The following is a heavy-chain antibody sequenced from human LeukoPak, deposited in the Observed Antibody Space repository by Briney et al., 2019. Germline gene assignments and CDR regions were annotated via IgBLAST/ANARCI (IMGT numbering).Heavy chain of an antibody. V-gene: IGHV1-2*02. CDR2: INPNSAGT. CDR1: GYTFTEYY. CDR3: AYLSPAEDS. D-gene: IGHD2-2*01. J-gene: IGHJ4*02. Sequence: ASVKVSCKASGYTFTEYYMHWVRQAPAQGLEWMGWINPNSAGTNYAQKFQGRVTMTRDTSISTGYMELGRLTSDDTAVYYCAYLSPAEDSWGQGTLVTVSS.